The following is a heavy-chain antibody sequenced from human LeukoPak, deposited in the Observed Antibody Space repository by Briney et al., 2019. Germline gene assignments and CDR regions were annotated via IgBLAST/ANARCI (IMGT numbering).Heavy chain of an antibody. D-gene: IGHD6-13*01. J-gene: IGHJ3*02. CDR3: ARRKPNFIAAAGTGAVGAFDI. CDR2: MNPNSGNT. CDR1: GYTFTSYY. Sequence: GASVKVSCKASGYTFTSYYMHWVRQAPGQGLEWMGWMNPNSGNTGYAQKFQGRVTMTTDTSTSTAYMELRSLRSDDTAVYYCARRKPNFIAAAGTGAVGAFDIWGQGTMVTVSS. V-gene: IGHV1-8*02.